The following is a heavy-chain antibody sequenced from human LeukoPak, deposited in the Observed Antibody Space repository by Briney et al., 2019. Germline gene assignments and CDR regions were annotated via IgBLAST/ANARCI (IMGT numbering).Heavy chain of an antibody. V-gene: IGHV4-38-2*02. CDR3: ARGGDGYYFFGDY. D-gene: IGHD3-3*01. J-gene: IGHJ4*02. CDR2: IHHSGTT. Sequence: SETLSLTCTVSGYSISSGYFWGWIRQSPEKGLEWIGTIHHSGTTYYNPSLKSRVTMSVDTSKNQFSLKVISVAAADTAIYYCARGGDGYYFFGDYWGQGILVTVSS. CDR1: GYSISSGYF.